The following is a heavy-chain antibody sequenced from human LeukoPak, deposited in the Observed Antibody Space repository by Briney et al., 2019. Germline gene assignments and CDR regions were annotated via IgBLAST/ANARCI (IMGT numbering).Heavy chain of an antibody. V-gene: IGHV3-30-3*01. CDR1: RFTFSSYA. J-gene: IGHJ4*02. CDR2: ISYDGSNK. Sequence: PGGSLRLSCAASRFTFSSYAMHWVRQAPGKGLEWVAVISYDGSNKYYADSVKGRFTISRDNSKNTLYLQMNSLRAEDTAVYYCARDRITMIVVVTLDYWGQGTLVTVSS. CDR3: ARDRITMIVVVTLDY. D-gene: IGHD3-22*01.